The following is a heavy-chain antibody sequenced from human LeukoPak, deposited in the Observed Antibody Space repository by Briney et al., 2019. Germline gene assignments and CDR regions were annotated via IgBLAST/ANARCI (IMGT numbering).Heavy chain of an antibody. J-gene: IGHJ5*02. V-gene: IGHV1-69*04. CDR3: ARDPACSSTGCYWGAFPPFGYNWFDP. CDR2: IIAILGIA. CDR1: RGTFSSYA. D-gene: IGHD2-2*01. Sequence: ASVKVSCKASRGTFSSYAISWVRQAPGQGPEWMGRIIAILGIANYAQKFQGRVTITADKSTSTAYMELSSLRSEDTAVYYCARDPACSSTGCYWGAFPPFGYNWFDPWGQGTLVTVSS.